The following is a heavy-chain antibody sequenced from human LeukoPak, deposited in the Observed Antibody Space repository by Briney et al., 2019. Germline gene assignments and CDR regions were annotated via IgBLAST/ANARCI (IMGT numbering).Heavy chain of an antibody. CDR1: GLSLSGYG. Sequence: PGRSLRLSCAASGLSLSGYGMHWVRQAPGKGLEWVAVKSYDGSKKYYADSVKGRFTISRDNPKNTQYLEMNSLKAEDTAVYYCARVRAAHYYDYWGQGPLVTVSS. J-gene: IGHJ4*02. CDR2: KSYDGSKK. D-gene: IGHD6-6*01. V-gene: IGHV3-30-3*01. CDR3: ARVRAAHYYDY.